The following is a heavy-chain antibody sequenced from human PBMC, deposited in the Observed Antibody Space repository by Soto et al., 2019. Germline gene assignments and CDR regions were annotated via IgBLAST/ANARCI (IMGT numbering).Heavy chain of an antibody. CDR3: ARQRYYGDSLYYFDY. D-gene: IGHD4-17*01. CDR1: GGSVSSGSYY. V-gene: IGHV4-61*01. J-gene: IGHJ4*02. CDR2: IYYSGST. Sequence: QVQLQESGPGLVKPSETLSLTCTVSGGSVSSGSYYWSWIRQPPGKGLEWIGYIYYSGSTNYNPSLKSRVTISVDTSKNQFSLKLSSVTAADTAVYYCARQRYYGDSLYYFDYWGQGTLVTVSS.